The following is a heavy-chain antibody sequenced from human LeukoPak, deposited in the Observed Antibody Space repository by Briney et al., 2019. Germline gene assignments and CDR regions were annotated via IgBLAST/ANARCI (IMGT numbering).Heavy chain of an antibody. V-gene: IGHV4-38-2*02. J-gene: IGHJ4*02. D-gene: IGHD6-13*01. Sequence: PSQTLSLTCTVSGYSISSGYYWGWIRQPPGKGLEWIGSIYHSGSTYYNPSLKSRVTISVDTSKNQFSLKLSSVTAADTAVYYCARVYSSSWYETTKYYFDYWGQGTLVTVSS. CDR1: GYSISSGYY. CDR2: IYHSGST. CDR3: ARVYSSSWYETTKYYFDY.